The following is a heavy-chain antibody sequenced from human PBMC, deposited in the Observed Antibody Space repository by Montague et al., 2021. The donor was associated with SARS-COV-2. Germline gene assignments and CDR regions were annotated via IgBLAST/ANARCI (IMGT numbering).Heavy chain of an antibody. V-gene: IGHV4-39*01. D-gene: IGHD3-10*01. CDR1: GGSISSISYY. J-gene: IGHJ3*02. CDR2: IYYSGST. Sequence: SETLSLTCTVSGGSISSISYYWGWIRQPPGKGLEWIGSIYYSGSTYYNPSLKSRVTISVDTSKNQFSLKLSSVTAADTAVYYCARRERLLWFGELFFAFDIWGQGTMVTVSS. CDR3: ARRERLLWFGELFFAFDI.